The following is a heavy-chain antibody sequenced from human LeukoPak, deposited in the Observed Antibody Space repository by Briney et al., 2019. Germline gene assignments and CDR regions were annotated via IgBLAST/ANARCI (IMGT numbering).Heavy chain of an antibody. D-gene: IGHD6-19*01. CDR3: ARGGSLGY. Sequence: PGRSLRLSCAASGFTFSSYAMNWVRQAPGKGLEWVSKISSSGSAIYYADSVKGRFTISRDNAKSSLYLQMNSLRVEDTAVYYCARGGSLGYWGQGTLVTVSS. CDR2: ISSSGSAI. V-gene: IGHV3-48*03. CDR1: GFTFSSYA. J-gene: IGHJ4*02.